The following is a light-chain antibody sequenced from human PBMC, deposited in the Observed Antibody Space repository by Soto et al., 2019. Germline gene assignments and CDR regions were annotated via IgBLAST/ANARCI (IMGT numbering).Light chain of an antibody. CDR1: QIVSNNY. J-gene: IGKJ4*01. CDR3: QQRVNWLLT. V-gene: IGKV3D-20*02. CDR2: GAS. Sequence: VVRQSPATLSVSTGEGATLSCRASQIVSNNYLAWYQQKPGQAPRLLIYGASNRATGIPDRFSGSGSGTDFTLTVSSLEPEDFAVYYCQQRVNWLLTFCGGTKVDIK.